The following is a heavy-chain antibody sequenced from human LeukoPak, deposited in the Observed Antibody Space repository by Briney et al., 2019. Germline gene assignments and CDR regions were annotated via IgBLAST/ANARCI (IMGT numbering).Heavy chain of an antibody. CDR2: IIPIFGTA. J-gene: IGHJ6*03. V-gene: IGHV1-69*05. Sequence: SVKVSCKASGGTFSSYAISWVRQAPGQGLEWMGRIIPIFGTANYAQKFQGRVTITTDGSTSTAYMELSSLRSEDTAAYYCGARHYYYMDVWGKGTTVTVSS. CDR1: GGTFSSYA. CDR3: GARHYYYMDV.